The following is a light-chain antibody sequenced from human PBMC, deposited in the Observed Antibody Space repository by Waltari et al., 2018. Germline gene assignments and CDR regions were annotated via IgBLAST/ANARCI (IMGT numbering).Light chain of an antibody. J-gene: IGKJ1*01. CDR3: QQYMNYFKT. CDR1: ENIDSR. Sequence: KMTQSPDTLSASVGDRVTITCRASENIDSRLAWYQQKPGKAPQLLVYGASNLENGVPLRFMGSGSGTEFTLTISSLQPDDYANYHCQQYMNYFKTFGQGTKVEI. V-gene: IGKV1-5*03. CDR2: GAS.